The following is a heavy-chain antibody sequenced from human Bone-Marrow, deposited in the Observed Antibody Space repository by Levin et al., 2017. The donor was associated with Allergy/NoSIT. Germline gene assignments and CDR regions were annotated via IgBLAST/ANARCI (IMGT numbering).Heavy chain of an antibody. CDR1: GFTFSIHG. CDR2: IRGSGGTT. Sequence: PGGSLRLSCAASGFTFSIHGMNWVRQAPGKGLEWVSTIRGSGGTTDYADSVKGRFTISRDNSKNTLYLQMNSLRAEDTAVYYCAKSRVVGADYFYYGMDVWGQGTTVTVSS. D-gene: IGHD1-26*01. CDR3: AKSRVVGADYFYYGMDV. V-gene: IGHV3-23*01. J-gene: IGHJ6*02.